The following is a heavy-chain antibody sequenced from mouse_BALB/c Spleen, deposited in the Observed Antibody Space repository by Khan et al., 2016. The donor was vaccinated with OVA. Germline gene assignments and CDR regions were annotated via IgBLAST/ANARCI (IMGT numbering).Heavy chain of an antibody. Sequence: VLLVESGPGLVAPSQSLSITCTISGFSLTNYGVHWVRQPPGKGLEWLVVIWSDGSTAYNSALNSRLSISKDNSKSQVFLKMNSLQTDDTAMYYCARQPYYHYYIMDYWGQGTSVTVSS. CDR3: ARQPYYHYYIMDY. CDR2: IWSDGST. CDR1: GFSLTNYG. V-gene: IGHV2-6-1*01. J-gene: IGHJ4*01. D-gene: IGHD2-10*01.